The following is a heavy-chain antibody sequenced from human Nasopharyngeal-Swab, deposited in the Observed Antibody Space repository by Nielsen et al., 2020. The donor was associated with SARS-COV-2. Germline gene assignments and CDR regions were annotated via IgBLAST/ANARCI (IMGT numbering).Heavy chain of an antibody. D-gene: IGHD3-22*01. CDR2: ISSNSDTK. CDR3: ARVLDYYDSSGYDTWDVFAL. Sequence: GESLKISCAASGFTFSNFRMNWVRQAPGKGLEWVSCISSNSDTKYYADSVKGRFTISRDNAKNSLYLQMNSLRHEDTAVYYCARVLDYYDSSGYDTWDVFALWGQGTMVTVSS. V-gene: IGHV3-48*02. CDR1: GFTFSNFR. J-gene: IGHJ3*01.